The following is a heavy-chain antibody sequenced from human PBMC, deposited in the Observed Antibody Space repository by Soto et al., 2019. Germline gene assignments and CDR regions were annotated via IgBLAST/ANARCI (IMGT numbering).Heavy chain of an antibody. J-gene: IGHJ4*02. CDR1: GGSISSGDYY. Sequence: PSETLSLTCTVSGGSISSGDYYWTWIRQLPGKGLEWIGYIYYTGTTYYNPSLKSRLTISVDTSKSQFSLKLKSVTVADTAVYYCARVVFHCDTVSRSNHYNYDNWGQGTLVTVSS. CDR2: IYYTGTT. V-gene: IGHV4-31*03. CDR3: ARVVFHCDTVSRSNHYNYDN. D-gene: IGHD3-16*02.